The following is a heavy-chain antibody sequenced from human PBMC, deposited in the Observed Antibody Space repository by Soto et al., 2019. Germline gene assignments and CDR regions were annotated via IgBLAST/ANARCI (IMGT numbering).Heavy chain of an antibody. CDR3: AKERRSYDDFWSGSIGSFDI. J-gene: IGHJ3*02. D-gene: IGHD3-3*01. Sequence: QGQLVESGGDAVQPGRSLRLSCVGSGFTFKNHAMHWVRLAPGQGLEWVAYISYDGSNKAYGDSVQGRFTISRDNSKNTVILQMNSLRVEYTGVFHCAKERRSYDDFWSGSIGSFDIWGRGTTVTVSS. V-gene: IGHV3-30*18. CDR2: ISYDGSNK. CDR1: GFTFKNHA.